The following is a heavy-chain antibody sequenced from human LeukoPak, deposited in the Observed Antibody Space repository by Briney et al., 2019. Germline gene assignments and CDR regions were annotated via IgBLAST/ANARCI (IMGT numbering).Heavy chain of an antibody. J-gene: IGHJ3*02. D-gene: IGHD4-23*01. CDR3: ARVLFTVVAVPFDAFDI. V-gene: IGHV4-59*01. Sequence: SETLSLTCTVSGGSISSYYWSRIRQPPGKGLEWIGYIYYSGSTNYNPSLKSRVTISVDTSKNQFSLKLSSVTAADTAVYYCARVLFTVVAVPFDAFDIWGQGQWSPSLQ. CDR2: IYYSGST. CDR1: GGSISSYY.